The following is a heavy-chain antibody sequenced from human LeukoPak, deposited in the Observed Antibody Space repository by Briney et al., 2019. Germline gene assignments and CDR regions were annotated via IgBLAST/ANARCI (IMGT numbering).Heavy chain of an antibody. Sequence: GGSLRLSCAASGFTFSSYAMSWVRQAPGKGLEWVSVISGSGGSTYNADSVKGRFTISRDNSKNTLYLQMNSLRAEDTAVYYCATRGDKYYFDYWGQGTLVTVSS. V-gene: IGHV3-23*01. CDR1: GFTFSSYA. CDR2: ISGSGGST. D-gene: IGHD3-10*01. CDR3: ATRGDKYYFDY. J-gene: IGHJ4*02.